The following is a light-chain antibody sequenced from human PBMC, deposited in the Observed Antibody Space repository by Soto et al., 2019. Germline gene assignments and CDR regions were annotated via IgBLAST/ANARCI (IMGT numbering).Light chain of an antibody. V-gene: IGKV4-1*01. CDR3: QQYYNPPWT. CDR1: XXLLYRSNNKNY. J-gene: IGKJ1*01. Sequence: DIVMTQSPDSLAVSLGEMATIXXKXXXXLLYRSNNKNYLAWYQQKPGQPPKLLIYWASTRESGVPDRFSGSGSGTDFTLIISSLQAEDVAVYFCQQYYNPPWTFGQGTKVDI. CDR2: WAS.